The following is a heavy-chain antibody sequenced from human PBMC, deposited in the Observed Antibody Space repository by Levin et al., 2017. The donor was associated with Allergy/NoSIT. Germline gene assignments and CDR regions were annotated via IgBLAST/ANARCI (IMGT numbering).Heavy chain of an antibody. CDR3: AREKDSSGYYRLAFDI. J-gene: IGHJ3*02. Sequence: SQTLSLTCTVSGGSISSYYWSWIRQPPGKGLEWIGYIYYSGSTNYNPSLKSRVTISVDTSKNQFSLKLSSVTAADTAVYYCAREKDSSGYYRLAFDIWGQGTMVTVSS. CDR1: GGSISSYY. V-gene: IGHV4-59*01. CDR2: IYYSGST. D-gene: IGHD3-22*01.